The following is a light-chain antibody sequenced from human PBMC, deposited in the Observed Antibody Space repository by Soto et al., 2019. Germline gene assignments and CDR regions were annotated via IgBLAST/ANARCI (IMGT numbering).Light chain of an antibody. CDR2: EAS. CDR1: HHLSTF. J-gene: IGKJ5*01. V-gene: IGKV1-9*01. Sequence: DIQLTPPPSLLSAAIGARVTITCRASHHLSTFSSWYQQKPGKAPKLLIYEASTLQSGVPSRFSGSGSGTEFTLTISGLLPEDFAAYHCQRLYTLPFTFGQGTRLEIK. CDR3: QRLYTLPFT.